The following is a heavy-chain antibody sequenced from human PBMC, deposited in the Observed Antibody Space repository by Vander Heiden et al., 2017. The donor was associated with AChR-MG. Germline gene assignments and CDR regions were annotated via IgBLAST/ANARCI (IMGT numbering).Heavy chain of an antibody. D-gene: IGHD3-3*01. V-gene: IGHV3-48*02. CDR3: ARDYDFWSGLYYFDY. CDR2: ISSSSSTI. J-gene: IGHJ4*02. Sequence: EVQLVESGGGLVQPGGSLRLSCAASGFPCSGYRSNWGRQALGKGLEWFSYISSSSSTIYYADSVKGRFTISRDNAKNSLYLQMNSLRDEDTAVYYCARDYDFWSGLYYFDYWGQGTLVTVSS. CDR1: GFPCSGYR.